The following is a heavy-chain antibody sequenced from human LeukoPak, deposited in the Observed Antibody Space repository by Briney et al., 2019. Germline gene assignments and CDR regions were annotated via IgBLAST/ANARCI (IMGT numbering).Heavy chain of an antibody. CDR1: GGSFSGYY. V-gene: IGHV4-34*01. CDR3: ARRGGTRYFDWLPPANWFDP. J-gene: IGHJ5*02. D-gene: IGHD3-9*01. Sequence: SSETLSLTCAVYGGSFSGYYWSWIRQPPGKGLEWIGEINHSGSTNYNPSLKSRVTISVDTPKNQFSLKLSSVTAADTAVYYCARRGGTRYFDWLPPANWFDPWGQGTLVTVSS. CDR2: INHSGST.